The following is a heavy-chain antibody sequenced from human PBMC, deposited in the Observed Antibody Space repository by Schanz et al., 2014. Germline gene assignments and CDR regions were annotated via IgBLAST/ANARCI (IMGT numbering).Heavy chain of an antibody. CDR3: AGAVDSSGYYFDY. J-gene: IGHJ4*02. CDR2: ITAYNGDT. Sequence: QVQLVQSGAEVKKPGSSVKVSCKASGGTFSSFGINWVRQAPGQGLEWMGWITAYNGDTNYALKLQGRVTVTSDASTSTVYMELSGLRSEDTAVYYCAGAVDSSGYYFDYWGQGTLVTVSS. V-gene: IGHV1-18*01. D-gene: IGHD3-22*01. CDR1: GGTFSSFG.